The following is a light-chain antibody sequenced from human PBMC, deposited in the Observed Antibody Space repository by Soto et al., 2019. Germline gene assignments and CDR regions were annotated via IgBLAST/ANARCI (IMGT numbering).Light chain of an antibody. CDR1: QSLTSY. Sequence: TRCPATLSESPGETATLSCRASQSLTSYLAWYQQKPDQAPRLLIYGISTRATDIPARFSGSGSGTEFTLTISSLQSEDFAVYYCQQCNSWPISFGGGTQVDI. CDR3: QQCNSWPIS. J-gene: IGKJ4*01. CDR2: GIS. V-gene: IGKV3-15*01.